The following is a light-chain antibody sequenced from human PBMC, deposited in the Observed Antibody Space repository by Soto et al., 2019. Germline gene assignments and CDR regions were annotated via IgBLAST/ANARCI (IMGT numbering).Light chain of an antibody. CDR2: NAS. Sequence: EIVLTQSPGTLSLSPGERATLSCRASQSVSNNYLAWYQQKPGQAPRLLIYNASSMATGIPDRFSGSGSGTDFTLTISRLEPEDFAVYYCQQYGSSRTFGQGTKLDIK. V-gene: IGKV3-20*01. J-gene: IGKJ2*01. CDR3: QQYGSSRT. CDR1: QSVSNNY.